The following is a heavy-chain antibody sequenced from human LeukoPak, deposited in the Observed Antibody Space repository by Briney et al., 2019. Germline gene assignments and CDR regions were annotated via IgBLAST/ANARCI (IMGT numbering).Heavy chain of an antibody. V-gene: IGHV1-2*02. CDR2: INPNSGGT. D-gene: IGHD3-10*01. CDR3: ARDGGLLWFGNIDY. Sequence: ASVKVSCKASGYTFTGYYMHWVRQAPGQGLEWMGWINPNSGGTNYSQKVQGRVTMTRDTAISTAYMELSRLRSDDTAVYYCARDGGLLWFGNIDYWGQGTLVTVSS. CDR1: GYTFTGYY. J-gene: IGHJ4*02.